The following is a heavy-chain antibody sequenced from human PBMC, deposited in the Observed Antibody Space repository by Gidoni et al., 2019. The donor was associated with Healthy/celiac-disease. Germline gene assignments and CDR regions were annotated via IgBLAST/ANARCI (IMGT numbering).Heavy chain of an antibody. CDR1: GFTFSSYA. CDR3: ARDLDDILTGYSLDY. D-gene: IGHD3-9*01. CDR2: ISYDGSNK. V-gene: IGHV3-30-3*01. J-gene: IGHJ4*02. Sequence: QVQLVESGGGVVQPGRSLRLSCAASGFTFSSYAMHWVRQAPGKGLEWVAVISYDGSNKYYADSVKGRFTISRDNSKNTLYLQMNSLRAEDTAVYYCARDLDDILTGYSLDYWGQGTLVTVSS.